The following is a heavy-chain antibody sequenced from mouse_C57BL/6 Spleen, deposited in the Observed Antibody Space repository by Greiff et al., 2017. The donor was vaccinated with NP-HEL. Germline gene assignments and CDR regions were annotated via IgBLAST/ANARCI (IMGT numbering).Heavy chain of an antibody. J-gene: IGHJ2*01. CDR3: ARRVLYGPYFDY. D-gene: IGHD1-2*01. CDR2: IYPGSGST. CDR1: GYTFTSYW. Sequence: QVQLQQPGAELVKPGASVKMSCKASGYTFTSYWITWVKQRPGQGLEWIGDIYPGSGSTNYNEKFKSKATLTVDTSSSTAYMQLSSLTSEDSAVYYCARRVLYGPYFDYWGQGTTLTVSS. V-gene: IGHV1-55*01.